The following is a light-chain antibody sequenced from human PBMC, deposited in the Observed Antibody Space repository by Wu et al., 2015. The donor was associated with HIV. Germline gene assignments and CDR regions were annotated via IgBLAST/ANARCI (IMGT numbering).Light chain of an antibody. CDR3: QKYNTAPWT. CDR2: AAS. V-gene: IGKV1-27*01. CDR1: QGITNY. Sequence: EIQMTQSPSSLSASVGDRVTITCRASQGITNYLAWYQQKPGKVPKVLIYAASTLQSGAPSRFSGSGSRTDFTLTISSLQPEDVATYYCQKYNTAPWTFGQGTKVEMK. J-gene: IGKJ1*01.